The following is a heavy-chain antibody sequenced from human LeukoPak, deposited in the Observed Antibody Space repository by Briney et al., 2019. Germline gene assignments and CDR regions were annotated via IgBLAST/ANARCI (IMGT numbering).Heavy chain of an antibody. Sequence: GASVKVSCKASGYTFTSYDINWVRQATGQGLEWMGWMNPNSGNTGYAQKFQGRVTITRNTSISTAYMELSSLRSEDTAVYYCARDPDYSNYPLNYWGQGTLVTVSS. CDR3: ARDPDYSNYPLNY. CDR1: GYTFTSYD. V-gene: IGHV1-8*03. D-gene: IGHD4-11*01. J-gene: IGHJ4*02. CDR2: MNPNSGNT.